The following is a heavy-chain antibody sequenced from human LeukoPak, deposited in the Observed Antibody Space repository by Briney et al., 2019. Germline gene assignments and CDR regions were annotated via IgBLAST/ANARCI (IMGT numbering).Heavy chain of an antibody. J-gene: IGHJ3*02. CDR1: GFTFSSYA. Sequence: PGRSLRLSCAASGFTFSSYAMHWVRQAPGKGLEWVAVISYDGSNKYYADSVKGRFTTSRDNSKNTLYLQMNSLRAEDTAVYYCARENGRLWLGLDAFDIWGQGTMVTVSS. CDR3: ARENGRLWLGLDAFDI. V-gene: IGHV3-30-3*01. CDR2: ISYDGSNK. D-gene: IGHD5-18*01.